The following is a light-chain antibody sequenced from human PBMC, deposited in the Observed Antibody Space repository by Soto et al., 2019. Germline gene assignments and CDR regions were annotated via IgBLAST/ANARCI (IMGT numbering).Light chain of an antibody. CDR2: EVS. J-gene: IGLJ1*01. CDR1: SXNIGSNG. Sequence: QSVLTQPPSASGTPGQRVTISCSGSSXNIGSNGVTWYQQLPGKTPKLMIYEVSNRPSGVSNRFSGSKSGNTASLTISGLQAEDEADYYCSSYTDSNTRYVFGTGTKVTVL. V-gene: IGLV2-14*01. CDR3: SSYTDSNTRYV.